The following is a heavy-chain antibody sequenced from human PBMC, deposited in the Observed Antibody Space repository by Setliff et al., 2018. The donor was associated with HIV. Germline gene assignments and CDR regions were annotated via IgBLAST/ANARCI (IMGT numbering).Heavy chain of an antibody. J-gene: IGHJ4*02. CDR2: INPNSGGT. CDR1: GYTFTGYY. CDR3: ARDEGAYGSGSSDY. D-gene: IGHD3-10*01. Sequence: ASVKVSCKASGYTFTGYYMHWVRQAPGQGLEWMGWINPNSGGTNYAQKFQGWVTMTRDTSISTAYMELSRLRSEDTAVYYCARDEGAYGSGSSDYWGQGTLVTVSS. V-gene: IGHV1-2*04.